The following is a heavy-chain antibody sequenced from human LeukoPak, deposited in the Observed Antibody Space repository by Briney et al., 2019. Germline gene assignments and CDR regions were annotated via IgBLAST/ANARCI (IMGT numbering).Heavy chain of an antibody. CDR2: IYPGDSDT. J-gene: IGHJ6*03. CDR1: GYSFTTYW. V-gene: IGHV5-51*01. CDR3: ARRSAVAPYYYMDV. Sequence: GESLKISCQGSGYSFTTYWIGWVRQMPGKGLEWMGIIYPGDSDTRYSPSFQGQVTISADKCINTAYLQWSSLKASDTAMYYCARRSAVAPYYYMDVWGKGTTVTVSS.